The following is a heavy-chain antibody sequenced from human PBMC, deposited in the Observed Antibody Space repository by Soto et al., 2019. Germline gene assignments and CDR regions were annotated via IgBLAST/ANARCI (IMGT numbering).Heavy chain of an antibody. J-gene: IGHJ4*02. V-gene: IGHV3-33*01. Sequence: SLRLSCAASGFTFSSYGMHWVRQAPGKGLEWVAVIWYDGSNKYYADSVKGRFTISRDNSKNTLYLQMNSLRAEDTAVYYCARDQRYSSGWYDYWGQGTLVTVSS. CDR1: GFTFSSYG. CDR3: ARDQRYSSGWYDY. CDR2: IWYDGSNK. D-gene: IGHD6-19*01.